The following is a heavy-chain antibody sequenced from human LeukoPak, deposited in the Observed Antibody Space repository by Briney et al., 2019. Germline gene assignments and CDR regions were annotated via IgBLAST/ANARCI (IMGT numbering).Heavy chain of an antibody. D-gene: IGHD2-2*01. V-gene: IGHV3-23*01. CDR1: RFTFSSYA. CDR2: ISGSGGST. Sequence: GGSLRLSCAASRFTFSSYAMSWVRQALGKGLEWVSVISGSGGSTYYADSVKGRFTISRDNSKNTLYLQMNSLRAEDTAVYYCAKIRDCSSTSCYRTYGMDVWGQGTTVTVSS. J-gene: IGHJ6*02. CDR3: AKIRDCSSTSCYRTYGMDV.